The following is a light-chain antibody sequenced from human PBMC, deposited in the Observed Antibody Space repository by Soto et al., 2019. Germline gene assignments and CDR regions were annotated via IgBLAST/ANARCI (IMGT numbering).Light chain of an antibody. CDR3: QQFNSYPS. CDR1: QGISSA. Sequence: AIQLTQSPSSLSASVGDRVTITCRASQGISSALAWYQQKPGKAPKLLIYDASSLESGVPSRFSGSTSGTDFTLTISSLQPEDVATYYCQQFNSYPSFGGGTKVEIK. J-gene: IGKJ4*01. V-gene: IGKV1-13*02. CDR2: DAS.